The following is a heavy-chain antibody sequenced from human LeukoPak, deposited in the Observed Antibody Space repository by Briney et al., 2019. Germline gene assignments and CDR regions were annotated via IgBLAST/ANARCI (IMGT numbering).Heavy chain of an antibody. CDR3: ARILAAPYWFDP. CDR1: GYSISSAYY. V-gene: IGHV4-38-2*01. J-gene: IGHJ5*02. D-gene: IGHD2-15*01. Sequence: SETLSLTCAVSGYSISSAYYWGWIRQPPGKGLEWIGSIYHSGSTYYNPSLKSRVTILVDTSKNQFSLKLSSVTAADTAVYYCARILAAPYWFDPWGQGTLVTVSS. CDR2: IYHSGST.